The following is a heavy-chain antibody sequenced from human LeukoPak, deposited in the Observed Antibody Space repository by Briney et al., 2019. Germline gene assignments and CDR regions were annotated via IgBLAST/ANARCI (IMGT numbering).Heavy chain of an antibody. V-gene: IGHV3-13*01. CDR2: IGTGGDT. Sequence: GGSLRLSCAASGFTFSNHDMHRVRQATGKGLEWVSAIGTGGDTYYDASVKGRFTISRENARSSLYLQMNSLRVGDTAVYYCARGGNYFGSGTYPFPLDIWGQGTMVSVSS. D-gene: IGHD3-10*01. CDR1: GFTFSNHD. J-gene: IGHJ3*02. CDR3: ARGGNYFGSGTYPFPLDI.